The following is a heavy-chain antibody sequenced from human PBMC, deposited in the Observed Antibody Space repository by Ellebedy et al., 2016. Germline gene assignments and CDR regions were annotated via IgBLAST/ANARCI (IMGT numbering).Heavy chain of an antibody. V-gene: IGHV3-53*01. CDR3: ARDRQLTG. CDR2: IYSGGST. Sequence: GESLKISCAASGFTVSSNYMSWVRQAPGKGLEWVSVIYSGGSTYYADSVKGRFTISRDISKNTLYLQMNSLRAEDTAVYYCARDRQLTGWGQGTLVTVSS. D-gene: IGHD5-18*01. J-gene: IGHJ4*02. CDR1: GFTVSSNY.